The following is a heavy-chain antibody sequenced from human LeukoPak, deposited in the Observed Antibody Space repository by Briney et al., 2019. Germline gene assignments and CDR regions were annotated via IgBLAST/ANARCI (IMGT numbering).Heavy chain of an antibody. CDR1: GGSFSGYY. CDR3: AASEGNYYDSSGYYSVPIDY. CDR2: INHSGST. J-gene: IGHJ4*02. V-gene: IGHV4-34*01. D-gene: IGHD3-22*01. Sequence: SETLSLTCAVYGGSFSGYYWSWIRQPPGKGLEWIGEINHSGSTNYNPSLKSRVTISVATSKNQFSLKLSSVTAADTAVYYCAASEGNYYDSSGYYSVPIDYWGQGTLVTVSS.